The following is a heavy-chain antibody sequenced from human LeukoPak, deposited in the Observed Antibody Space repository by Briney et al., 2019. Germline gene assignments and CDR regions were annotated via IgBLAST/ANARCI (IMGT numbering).Heavy chain of an antibody. CDR2: MNPNSGNT. V-gene: IGHV1-8*01. D-gene: IGHD2-2*01. Sequence: ASVKVSCKASGYTFTSYDINWVRQAPGQGLEWMGWMNPNSGNTGYAQKFQRRVTMTRNTSISTAYMELSSLRSEDTAVYYCARADCSSTSCYGRRYYYYGMDVWGQGTTVTVSS. CDR1: GYTFTSYD. J-gene: IGHJ6*02. CDR3: ARADCSSTSCYGRRYYYYGMDV.